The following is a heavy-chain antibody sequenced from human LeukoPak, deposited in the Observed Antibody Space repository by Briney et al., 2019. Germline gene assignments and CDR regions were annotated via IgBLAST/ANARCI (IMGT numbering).Heavy chain of an antibody. J-gene: IGHJ5*02. CDR2: INHNGNVN. Sequence: PGGSLRLSCAASGFTFSSYWMNWARQAPGKGLEWVASINHNGNVNYYVDSVKGRFTISRDNAKNSLYLQMNSLRAEDTAVYYCAREEPAVSPFDPWGQGTLVTVSS. CDR3: AREEPAVSPFDP. CDR1: GFTFSSYW. D-gene: IGHD1-14*01. V-gene: IGHV3-7*01.